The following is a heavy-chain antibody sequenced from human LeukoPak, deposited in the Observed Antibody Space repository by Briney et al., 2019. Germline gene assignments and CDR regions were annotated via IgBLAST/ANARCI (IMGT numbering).Heavy chain of an antibody. CDR3: ARDVLSSGEFYFDY. Sequence: GGSLRLSCAASGFTFSSYWMSWVRQAPGKGLEWVANIKQDGSEKYYVDSVKGRFTISRDNAKNSLYLQMNSLRAEDTAVYCCARDVLSSGEFYFDYWGQGTLVTVSS. CDR2: IKQDGSEK. CDR1: GFTFSSYW. D-gene: IGHD3-10*02. J-gene: IGHJ4*02. V-gene: IGHV3-7*01.